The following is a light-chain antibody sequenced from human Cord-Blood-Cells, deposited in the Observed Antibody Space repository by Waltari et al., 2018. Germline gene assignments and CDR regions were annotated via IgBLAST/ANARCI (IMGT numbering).Light chain of an antibody. CDR1: QSVSSSY. J-gene: IGKJ3*01. V-gene: IGKV3-20*01. Sequence: PGERATLSCTASQSVSSSYLAWYQQKPGQAPRLLIYGASSRATGIPDRFSGSGSGTDFTLTISRLEPEDFAVYYCQQYGSSPFTFGPGTKVDIK. CDR3: QQYGSSPFT. CDR2: GAS.